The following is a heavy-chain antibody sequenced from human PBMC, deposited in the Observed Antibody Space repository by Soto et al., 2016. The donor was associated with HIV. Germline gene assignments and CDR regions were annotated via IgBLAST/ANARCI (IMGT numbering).Heavy chain of an antibody. V-gene: IGHV1-18*01. J-gene: IGHJ5*02. CDR1: GYTFTSYG. CDR2: ISPYNGNT. Sequence: QVKLVQSGAEVKKPGASVKVSCKASGYTFTSYGITWVRQAPGQGLEWMGWISPYNGNTNYAQKVQGRVTMTTDTSTSTAYMELRSLRSDDTAVYYCARDLSTAAVAGFDPWGQGTLLTVSS. CDR3: ARDLSTAAVAGFDP. D-gene: IGHD6-19*01.